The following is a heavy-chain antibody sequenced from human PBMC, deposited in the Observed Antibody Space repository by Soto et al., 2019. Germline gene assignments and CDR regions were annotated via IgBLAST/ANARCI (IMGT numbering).Heavy chain of an antibody. V-gene: IGHV3-64*01. D-gene: IGHD3-22*01. J-gene: IGHJ4*02. CDR1: GFTFSSYA. Sequence: PGGPLRLSCAASGFTFSSYAMHWVRQAPGKGLEYVSAISSYGGSTYYANSVKGRFTISRDNSKNTLYLQMGSLRAEDMAVYYCARDPDSSGYYYFEYWGQGTLVTVSS. CDR3: ARDPDSSGYYYFEY. CDR2: ISSYGGST.